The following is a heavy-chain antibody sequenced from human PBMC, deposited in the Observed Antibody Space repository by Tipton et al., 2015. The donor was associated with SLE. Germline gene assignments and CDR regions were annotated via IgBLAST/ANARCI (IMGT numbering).Heavy chain of an antibody. CDR2: INHSGST. CDR3: ASPDEVASGWYQY. CDR1: GGSFSGYY. D-gene: IGHD6-19*01. V-gene: IGHV4-34*01. Sequence: LRLSCAVYGGSFSGYYWSWIRQPPGKGLGWIGEINHSGSTNYNPSLKSRVTISVDTSKNQFSLKLSSVTAADTAVYYCASPDEVASGWYQYWGQGTLVTVSS. J-gene: IGHJ4*02.